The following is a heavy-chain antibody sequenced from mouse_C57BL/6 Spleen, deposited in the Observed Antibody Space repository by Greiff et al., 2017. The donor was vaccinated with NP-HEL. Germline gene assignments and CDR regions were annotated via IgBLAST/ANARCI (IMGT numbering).Heavy chain of an antibody. CDR2: IDPEDGET. J-gene: IGHJ3*01. CDR1: GFNIKDSY. D-gene: IGHD2-3*01. V-gene: IGHV14-2*01. CDR3: GGGGYYAPAWFAY. Sequence: EVQLQQSGAELVKPGASVKLSCTASGFNIKDSYMHWVKQRTEQGLEWIGRIDPEDGETKYAPKFQGPATLTAATSSNTAYLQRSSLTAEDTAVYYCGGGGYYAPAWFAYWGQGTLVTVSA.